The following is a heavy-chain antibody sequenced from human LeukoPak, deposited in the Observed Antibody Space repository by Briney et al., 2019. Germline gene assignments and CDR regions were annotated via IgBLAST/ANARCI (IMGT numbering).Heavy chain of an antibody. D-gene: IGHD1-14*01. V-gene: IGHV4-59*02. J-gene: IGHJ4*02. CDR1: GGSVSDYY. Sequence: PSETLSLTSTVSGGSVSDYYWSWIRQSPGKGLEWIGYIYYTGTSYNPSLKSRVTISADTSKNQFSLNLGSVTAADTAVYYCARDRTGWASDYWGQGTLVTVSS. CDR2: IYYTGT. CDR3: ARDRTGWASDY.